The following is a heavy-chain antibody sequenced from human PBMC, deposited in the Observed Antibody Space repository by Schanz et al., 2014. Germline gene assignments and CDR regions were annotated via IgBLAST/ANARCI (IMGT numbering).Heavy chain of an antibody. D-gene: IGHD4-17*01. CDR3: ARDRGHGDLPGDI. CDR1: GASISSSNW. CDR2: ISYSGST. J-gene: IGHJ3*02. Sequence: QLQESGSGLVKPSGTLSLTCAVSGASISSSNWWSWIRQHPGKGLEWIGFISYSGSTYYNPSLKSRVTISVDTSKNQFSLNLSSATAADTAVYYCARDRGHGDLPGDIWGQGTMVTVSS. V-gene: IGHV4-31*11.